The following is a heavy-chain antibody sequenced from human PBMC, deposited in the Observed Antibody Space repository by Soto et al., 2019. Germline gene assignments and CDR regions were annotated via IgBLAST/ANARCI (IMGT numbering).Heavy chain of an antibody. CDR2: IYYSGGT. CDR1: GDSIGSSGHY. V-gene: IGHV4-61*08. J-gene: IGHJ5*02. D-gene: IGHD5-18*01. CDR3: ARGYRGYSYGNWFDP. Sequence: SETLSLTCTVSGDSIGSSGHYWGWLRQPPGEGLEWIGYIYYSGGTNYNPSLKSRVTISVDTSKNQFSLKLSSVTAADTAVYYCARGYRGYSYGNWFDPWGQGTLVTVSS.